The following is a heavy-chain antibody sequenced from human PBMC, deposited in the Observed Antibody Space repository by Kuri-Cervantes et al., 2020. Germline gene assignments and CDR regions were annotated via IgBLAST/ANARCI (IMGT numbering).Heavy chain of an antibody. CDR1: GFTFSTYG. Sequence: GESLKISCAASGFTFSTYGIHWVRQAPGKGLEWVAVISYDGSNKYYSDSVKGRFTISRDNSKNTLYLQMNSLRAEDTAVYYRARDIISVAGSYGFDYWGQGTLVTVSS. CDR2: ISYDGSNK. J-gene: IGHJ4*02. V-gene: IGHV3-33*05. CDR3: ARDIISVAGSYGFDY. D-gene: IGHD1-26*01.